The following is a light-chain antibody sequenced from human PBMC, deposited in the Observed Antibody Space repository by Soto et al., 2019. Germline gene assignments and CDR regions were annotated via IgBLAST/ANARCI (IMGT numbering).Light chain of an antibody. Sequence: EIVLTQSPGTLSLSPGERATLSCRASQSVSSSYLAWYQQTPGQAPRLLIYGASSRATGIPDRFSGSGSGTDFTLTISRLEPEDFAVYYCQQYGNSPLVTFGQGTRLEI. J-gene: IGKJ5*01. CDR2: GAS. CDR1: QSVSSSY. CDR3: QQYGNSPLVT. V-gene: IGKV3-20*01.